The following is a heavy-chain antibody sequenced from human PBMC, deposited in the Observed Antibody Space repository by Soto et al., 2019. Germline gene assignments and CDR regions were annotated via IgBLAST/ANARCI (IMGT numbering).Heavy chain of an antibody. CDR1: GYTFTSYG. CDR3: ARDRYFDWLLPFDY. CDR2: ISAYNGNT. D-gene: IGHD3-9*01. V-gene: IGHV1-18*01. J-gene: IGHJ4*02. Sequence: GASVKVSCKASGYTFTSYGISWARQAPGQGLEWMGWISAYNGNTNYAQKLQGRVTMTTDTSTSTAYMELRSLRSDDTAVYYCARDRYFDWLLPFDYWGQGTLVTVSS.